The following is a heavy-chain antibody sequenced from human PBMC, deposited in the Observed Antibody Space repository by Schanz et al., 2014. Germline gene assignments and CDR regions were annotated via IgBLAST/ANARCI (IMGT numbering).Heavy chain of an antibody. CDR2: MNPNSGNT. J-gene: IGHJ3*02. V-gene: IGHV1-8*02. CDR3: ARGTMPGTFDI. D-gene: IGHD1-1*01. Sequence: QVQLVQSGAEVKKPGASVKVSCKTSGYTFTNFYLHWVRQATGQGLEWMGWMNPNSGNTGYAQKFQGRVTMTRNTSISTAYMEVSSQRSEDTALYYCARGTMPGTFDIWGQGTMVTVSS. CDR1: GYTFTNFY.